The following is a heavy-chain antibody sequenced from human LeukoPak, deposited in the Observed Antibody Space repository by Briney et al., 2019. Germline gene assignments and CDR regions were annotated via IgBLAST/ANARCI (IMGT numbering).Heavy chain of an antibody. D-gene: IGHD2-2*01. CDR2: INHSGGT. CDR1: GGSFSGYY. CDR3: ARGRNIVVVPAAIPRRAYYGMDV. V-gene: IGHV4-34*01. J-gene: IGHJ6*02. Sequence: SETLSLTCAVYGGSFSGYYWSWIRQPPGKGLEWIGEINHSGGTNYNPSPKSRVTISVHTSKNQFSLKLSSVTAADTAVYYCARGRNIVVVPAAIPRRAYYGMDVWGQEPRVSVS.